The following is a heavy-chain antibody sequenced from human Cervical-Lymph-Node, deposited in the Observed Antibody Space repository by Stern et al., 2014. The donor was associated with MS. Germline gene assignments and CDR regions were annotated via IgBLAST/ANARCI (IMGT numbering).Heavy chain of an antibody. CDR2: IFPRDSNT. CDR3: ARSPATPSGYDRFDY. V-gene: IGHV5-51*03. D-gene: IGHD5-12*01. J-gene: IGHJ4*02. CDR1: GYLFDDYW. Sequence: VQLVESGAEVKKPGESLKISCEASGYLFDDYWIGWVRQMSGRGLELVAIIFPRDSNTRYSPSVQGQVTISADKSISTAYLQWSRLKPPTPAIYSCARSPATPSGYDRFDYWGQGALVTVSS.